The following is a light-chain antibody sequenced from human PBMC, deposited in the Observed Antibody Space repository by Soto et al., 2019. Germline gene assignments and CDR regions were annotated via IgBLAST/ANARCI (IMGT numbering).Light chain of an antibody. V-gene: IGLV2-14*01. Sequence: QSALTQPASVSGSPGQPITISCTGTSSDVGGYNYVSWYQQHPGKAPKLMIYEISNRPSGASNRFSGSKSANTASLTISGLQAEDEADYYCSSYTSSTYWVFGGGTKLTVL. J-gene: IGLJ3*02. CDR3: SSYTSSTYWV. CDR2: EIS. CDR1: SSDVGGYNY.